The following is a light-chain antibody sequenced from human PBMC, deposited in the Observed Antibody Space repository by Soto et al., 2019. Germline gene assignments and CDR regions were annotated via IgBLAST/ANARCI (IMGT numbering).Light chain of an antibody. CDR3: QQYGSSPQAT. CDR2: GAS. Sequence: ETVLTQSPGTLSLSPGERATLSCRASQSVSSSYLAWFQQKPGQAPRLLIYGASSRATGIPDRFSGSGSGTDFTLSISRLEPEDFAVYYCQQYGSSPQATFGGGTKVEIK. V-gene: IGKV3-20*01. CDR1: QSVSSSY. J-gene: IGKJ4*01.